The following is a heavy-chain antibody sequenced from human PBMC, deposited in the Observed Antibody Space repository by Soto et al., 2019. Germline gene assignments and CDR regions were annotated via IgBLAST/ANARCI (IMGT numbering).Heavy chain of an antibody. CDR1: GGSFSGYY. CDR2: INHSGST. J-gene: IGHJ5*02. D-gene: IGHD6-19*01. Sequence: SETLSLTCAVYGGSFSGYYWSWIRQPPGKGLEWIGEINHSGSTNYNPSLKSRVTISVDTSKNQFSLKLSSVTAADTAVYYCARGRGGVQWRQNNWFDPWGQGTMGTVSS. V-gene: IGHV4-34*01. CDR3: ARGRGGVQWRQNNWFDP.